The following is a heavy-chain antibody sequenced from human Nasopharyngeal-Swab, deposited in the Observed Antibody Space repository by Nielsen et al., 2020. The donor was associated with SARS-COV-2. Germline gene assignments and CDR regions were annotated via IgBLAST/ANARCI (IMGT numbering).Heavy chain of an antibody. CDR2: ISASGGST. CDR1: GFTFDDYA. J-gene: IGHJ4*02. D-gene: IGHD1-14*01. Sequence: GESLKISCAASGFTFDDYAMTWVRQAPGKGLEWVSGISASGGSTYYADSVKGRFTISRDNSKNILYLQMNSLTVEDTAVYYCAKENQLTRFDYWGQGTLVTVSS. V-gene: IGHV3-23*01. CDR3: AKENQLTRFDY.